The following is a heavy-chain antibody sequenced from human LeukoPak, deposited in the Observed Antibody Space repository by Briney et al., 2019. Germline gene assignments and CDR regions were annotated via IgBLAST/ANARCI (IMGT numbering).Heavy chain of an antibody. Sequence: GASVKVSCKASGYTFTGYYMHWVRQAPGQGLEWMGWINPNSGGTNYAQKFQGRVTMTRDTSISTAYMELSSLRSEDTAVYYCARVDRYSSWGNYFDYWGQGTLVTVSS. CDR1: GYTFTGYY. CDR2: INPNSGGT. J-gene: IGHJ4*02. CDR3: ARVDRYSSWGNYFDY. D-gene: IGHD6-19*01. V-gene: IGHV1-2*02.